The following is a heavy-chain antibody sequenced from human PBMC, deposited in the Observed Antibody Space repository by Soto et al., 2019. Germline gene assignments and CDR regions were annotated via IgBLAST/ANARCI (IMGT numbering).Heavy chain of an antibody. D-gene: IGHD1-26*01. CDR2: ISNDGSHE. J-gene: IGHJ6*02. V-gene: IGHV3-30*04. Sequence: LRLSCAPSGFTFYSYAMHWVRQAPGKGLEWVAVISNDGSHENYADSVKGRFTISRDNSRNTLYLQMNSLRVEDTAVYYCARDRWQQLPYYYGMDVWGQGTTVTVSS. CDR1: GFTFYSYA. CDR3: ARDRWQQLPYYYGMDV.